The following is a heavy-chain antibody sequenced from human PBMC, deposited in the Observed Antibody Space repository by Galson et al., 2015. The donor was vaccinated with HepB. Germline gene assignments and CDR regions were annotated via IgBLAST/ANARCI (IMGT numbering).Heavy chain of an antibody. D-gene: IGHD2-8*01. V-gene: IGHV3-23*01. CDR2: ISGSGGST. Sequence: SLRLSCAASGFTFSSYAMSWVRQAPGKGLEWVSAISGSGGSTYYADSVKGRFTISRDNSKNTLYLQMNSLRAEDTAVYYCAKAVLMVYAHFDYWGQGTLVTVSS. J-gene: IGHJ4*02. CDR1: GFTFSSYA. CDR3: AKAVLMVYAHFDY.